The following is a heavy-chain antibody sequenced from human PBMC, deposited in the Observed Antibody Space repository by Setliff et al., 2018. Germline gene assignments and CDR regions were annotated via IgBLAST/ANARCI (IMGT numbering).Heavy chain of an antibody. D-gene: IGHD3-22*01. CDR2: VYTSGST. J-gene: IGHJ4*02. CDR3: ARERSYYYDSSGFYYEGRHFDY. Sequence: SETLSLTCTVSGDSIARSYLYWGWIRQPPGKGLEWIGYVYTSGSTNYNPSLKSRVTISVDTSKNQFSLKLSFVTAADTAVYYCARERSYYYDSSGFYYEGRHFDYWGQGTLVTVSS. CDR1: GDSIARSYLY. V-gene: IGHV4-61*05.